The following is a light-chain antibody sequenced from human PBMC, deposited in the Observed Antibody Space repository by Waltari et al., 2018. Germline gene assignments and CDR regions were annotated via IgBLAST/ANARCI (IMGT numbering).Light chain of an antibody. CDR1: SSNLGSNT. CDR2: SNN. CDR3: AAWDDSLNGHWV. V-gene: IGLV1-44*01. J-gene: IGLJ3*02. Sequence: QSVLTQPPSASGTPGQRVTISCSGSSSNLGSNTVNWYQQLPGTAPKLLIYSNNRRPSGVPDRFSGSTSGTSASLAISGLQSEDEADYYCAAWDDSLNGHWVFGGGTKLTVL.